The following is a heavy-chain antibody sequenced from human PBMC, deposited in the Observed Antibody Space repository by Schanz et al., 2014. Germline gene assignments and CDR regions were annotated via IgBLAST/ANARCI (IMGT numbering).Heavy chain of an antibody. CDR3: TRDLTVETVYVVHYYYYGMDV. V-gene: IGHV1-18*01. CDR1: GYTFTSYG. D-gene: IGHD2-21*02. CDR2: ISTYNGNT. Sequence: QVQLVQSGAEVKKPGASVKVSCKASGYTFTSYGINWVRQAPGQGLEWMGWISTYNGNTNYAQKLQGRITMNSDTSANRGCMELRSMRSDDTAVYYCTRDLTVETVYVVHYYYYGMDVWGQGTTVTVSS. J-gene: IGHJ6*02.